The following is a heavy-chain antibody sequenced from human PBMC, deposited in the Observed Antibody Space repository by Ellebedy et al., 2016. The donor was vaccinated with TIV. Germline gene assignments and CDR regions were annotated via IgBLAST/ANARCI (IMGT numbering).Heavy chain of an antibody. V-gene: IGHV4-39*01. CDR2: IHYSGTT. Sequence: MPSETLSLTCTVSGGSISSSYYYRGWIRQPPGKGLEWIGSIHYSGTTYYNPSLKSRVTISVDTSKNEISLKLRSVTAADTAVYYCASPSTDKYISGWHPFDPWGQGTLVIVSS. J-gene: IGHJ5*02. D-gene: IGHD6-19*01. CDR3: ASPSTDKYISGWHPFDP. CDR1: GGSISSSYYY.